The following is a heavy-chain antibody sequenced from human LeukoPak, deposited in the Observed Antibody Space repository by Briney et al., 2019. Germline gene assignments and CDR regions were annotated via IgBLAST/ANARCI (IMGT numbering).Heavy chain of an antibody. D-gene: IGHD6-13*01. CDR3: AREIAAAGVAYDY. CDR1: GGTFSSYA. J-gene: IGHJ4*02. V-gene: IGHV1-69*05. CDR2: IIPSFGTA. Sequence: GSSVKVSCKASGGTFSSYAISWVRQAPGQGLEWMGRIIPSFGTAKYAQKFQGRVTITTDESTSTAYMELSSLRSEDTAVYYCAREIAAAGVAYDYWGQGTLVTVSS.